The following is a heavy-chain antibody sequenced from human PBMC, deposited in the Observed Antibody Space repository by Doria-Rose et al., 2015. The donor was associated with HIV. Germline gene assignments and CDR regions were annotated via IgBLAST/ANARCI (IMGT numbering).Heavy chain of an antibody. CDR2: IYYTGST. Sequence: QVQLQQWGQGLVKPSQTLSLTCTVSGGSISSGSYYWSWVRQHPGKGLEWIGYIYYTGSTYYNPSLKSRVAISVDTSKNQFSLKLNSVTAADSAVYYCARGHDFCAFDSWGQGTLVTVSS. CDR1: GGSISSGSYY. V-gene: IGHV4-31*03. D-gene: IGHD3-3*01. J-gene: IGHJ4*02. CDR3: ARGHDFCAFDS.